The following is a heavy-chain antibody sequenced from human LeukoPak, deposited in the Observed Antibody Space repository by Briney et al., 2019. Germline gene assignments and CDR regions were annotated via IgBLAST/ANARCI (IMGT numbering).Heavy chain of an antibody. CDR3: TTGYYDSSVFDI. CDR2: IKSKTDGGTT. D-gene: IGHD3-22*01. CDR1: GFTFSDYY. V-gene: IGHV3-15*01. Sequence: PGGSLRLSCAASGFTFSDYYMSWIRQAPGKGLEWVGRIKSKTDGGTTDYAAPVKGRFTISKNTLYLQMNSLKTEDTAVYYCTTGYYDSSVFDIWGQGTMVTVSS. J-gene: IGHJ3*02.